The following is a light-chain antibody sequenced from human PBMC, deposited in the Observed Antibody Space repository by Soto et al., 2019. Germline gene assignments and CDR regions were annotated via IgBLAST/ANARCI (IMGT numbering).Light chain of an antibody. CDR2: DVS. CDR1: SSDVGGYNY. CDR3: SSYTSSSTVV. V-gene: IGLV2-14*01. Sequence: QSALTQPASVSGSPGQSINISCTGTSSDVGGYNYVSWYQQHPGKAPKLMIYDVSNRPSGVSNRFSGSKSGNTASLTISGLQAEEEADYYCSSYTSSSTVVFGGGTKLTVL. J-gene: IGLJ2*01.